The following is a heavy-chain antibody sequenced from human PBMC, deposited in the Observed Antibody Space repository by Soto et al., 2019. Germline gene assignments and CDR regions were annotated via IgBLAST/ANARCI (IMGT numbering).Heavy chain of an antibody. CDR3: AREGPTIVLMVYALRSKSGSYGTDV. CDR2: ISAYNGNT. CDR1: GYTFTSYC. D-gene: IGHD2-8*01. J-gene: IGHJ6*02. V-gene: IGHV1-18*01. Sequence: ASVKVSCKAAGYTFTSYCISWVRQAPGQGLEWMGWISAYNGNTNYAQKLQGRVTMTTDTSTSTAYMELRSLRSDDTAVYYCAREGPTIVLMVYALRSKSGSYGTDVWCQGTTVTV.